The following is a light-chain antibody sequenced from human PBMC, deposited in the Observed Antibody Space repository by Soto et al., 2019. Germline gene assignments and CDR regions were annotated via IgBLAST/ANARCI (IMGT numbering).Light chain of an antibody. J-gene: IGKJ1*01. CDR3: QQYNSYST. CDR1: QSISSS. Sequence: DIQMTQSPSTLPASVGDRVNITCRASQSISSSLAWYQQKPEKHPKLLIQKASSLESGVPSRFSGSGSGTEFTLTISSLPPDDFATYYCQQYNSYSTFGQGTKVDIK. CDR2: KAS. V-gene: IGKV1-5*03.